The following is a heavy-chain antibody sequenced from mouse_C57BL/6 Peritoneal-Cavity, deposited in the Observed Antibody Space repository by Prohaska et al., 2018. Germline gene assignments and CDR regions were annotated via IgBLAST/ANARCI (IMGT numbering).Heavy chain of an antibody. Sequence: SHGKSLEWIGDINPNNGGTSYNQKFKGKATLTVDKSSSTAYMELRSLTSEDSAVYYCARGILFAYWGQGTLVTVSA. J-gene: IGHJ3*01. CDR3: ARGILFAY. CDR2: INPNNGGT. V-gene: IGHV1-26*01.